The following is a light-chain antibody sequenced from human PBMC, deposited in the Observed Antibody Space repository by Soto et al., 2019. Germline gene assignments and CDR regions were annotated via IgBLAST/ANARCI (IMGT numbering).Light chain of an antibody. CDR2: GAS. Sequence: EIVLTQSPGTLSLSPGERATLSCRASQSVSSSYLAWYQQKPGQAPRLVIYGASSRATGIPDRFSGSGSGTHFTLTISRLEPEDFAVYYCQQYGSSPPYTFGQGTKLEIK. V-gene: IGKV3-20*01. J-gene: IGKJ2*01. CDR1: QSVSSSY. CDR3: QQYGSSPPYT.